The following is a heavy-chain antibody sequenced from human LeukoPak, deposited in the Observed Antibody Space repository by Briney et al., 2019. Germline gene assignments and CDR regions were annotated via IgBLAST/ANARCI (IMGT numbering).Heavy chain of an antibody. J-gene: IGHJ4*02. D-gene: IGHD3-3*01. CDR3: ARAPREWLLGYYFDC. CDR2: IKHDGSEK. CDR1: GFTFNSNW. Sequence: GGSLRLSCAASGFTFNSNWMSWVRQAPGKGLEWVANIKHDGSEKYYVDSVKGRFAISRDNAKNSLYLQMNSLRAEDTAVYYCARAPREWLLGYYFDCWGQGTLVTISS. V-gene: IGHV3-7*01.